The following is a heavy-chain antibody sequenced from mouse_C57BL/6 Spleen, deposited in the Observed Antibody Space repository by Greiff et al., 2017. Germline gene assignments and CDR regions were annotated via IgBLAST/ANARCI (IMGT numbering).Heavy chain of an antibody. D-gene: IGHD2-4*01. Sequence: EVQRVESGGGLVKPGGSLKLSCAASGFTFSDYGMHWVRQAPEKGLEWVAYISSGSSTIYYADTVKGRFTVSRDNAKNTLFLQMTSLRSEDTAMYYCARDYDPYYAMDYWGQGTSVTVSS. CDR1: GFTFSDYG. CDR2: ISSGSSTI. J-gene: IGHJ4*01. V-gene: IGHV5-17*01. CDR3: ARDYDPYYAMDY.